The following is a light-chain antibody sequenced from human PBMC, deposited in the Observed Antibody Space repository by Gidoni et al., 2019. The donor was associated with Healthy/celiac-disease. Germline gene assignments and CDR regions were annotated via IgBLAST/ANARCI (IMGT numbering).Light chain of an antibody. CDR2: DAS. CDR1: QSVSSY. J-gene: IGKJ4*01. V-gene: IGKV3-11*01. Sequence: EIVLTQSPAPLSLSPGERATLSCRASQSVSSYLAWYQQKPGQAPRLLIYDASNRATGIPARFSGSGSGTDFTLTISSLEPEDFAVYYCQQRSNWQTFGGGTKVEIK. CDR3: QQRSNWQT.